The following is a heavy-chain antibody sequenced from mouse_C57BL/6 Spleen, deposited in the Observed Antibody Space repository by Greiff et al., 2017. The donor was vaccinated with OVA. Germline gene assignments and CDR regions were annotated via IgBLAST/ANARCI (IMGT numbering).Heavy chain of an antibody. V-gene: IGHV1-53*01. D-gene: IGHD2-10*01. CDR3: ARAYYGNYVDYAMDY. CDR1: GYTFTSYW. CDR2: INPSNGGT. Sequence: QVQLQQPGTELVKPGASVKLSCKASGYTFTSYWMHWVKQRPGQGLEWIGNINPSNGGTNYNEKFKSKATVTVDKSSSTAYMQLSSLTSEDSAVYYCARAYYGNYVDYAMDYWGQGTSVTVSS. J-gene: IGHJ4*01.